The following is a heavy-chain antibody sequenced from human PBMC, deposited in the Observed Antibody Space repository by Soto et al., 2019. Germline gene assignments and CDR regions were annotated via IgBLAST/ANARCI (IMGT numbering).Heavy chain of an antibody. J-gene: IGHJ5*02. Sequence: QVQLQESGPGLVKPSQTLSLTCTVSGGSISSGGYYWSWIRQHPGKGLEWIGYIYYSGSTYYNPSLKSRFTISVYTSKNQFSLKLSSVTAADTAVYYCVREEGGGYDHRWFDPWGQGNLVTVSS. D-gene: IGHD5-12*01. V-gene: IGHV4-31*03. CDR3: VREEGGGYDHRWFDP. CDR2: IYYSGST. CDR1: GGSISSGGYY.